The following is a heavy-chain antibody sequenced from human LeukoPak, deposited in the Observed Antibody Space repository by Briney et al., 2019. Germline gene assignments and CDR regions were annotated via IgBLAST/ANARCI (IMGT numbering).Heavy chain of an antibody. CDR2: TDSSGGT. J-gene: IGHJ4*02. CDR1: GGSISSGNYY. CDR3: ARVRGSSWAYDY. V-gene: IGHV4-61*02. Sequence: PSETLSLTCTVSGGSISSGNYYWSWIRQPAGKGLEWIGRTDSSGGTNYNPSLKGRVTISLDTSNNQFSLKLSPVTAADTAVYYCARVRGSSWAYDYWGQGTLVTVSS. D-gene: IGHD6-13*01.